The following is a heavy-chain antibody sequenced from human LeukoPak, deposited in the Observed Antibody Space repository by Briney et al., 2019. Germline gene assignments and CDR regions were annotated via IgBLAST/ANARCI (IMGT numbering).Heavy chain of an antibody. CDR3: AKWKYSNSGIDDY. Sequence: PGGSLRLSCAPSGFDFSSNWMHWVRHAPGQGLVWVSRIKGDGISTNYADSVKGRFTISRDNSKNMLYLQMNSLRAEDTAVYYCAKWKYSNSGIDDYWGQGTLVTVSS. CDR1: GFDFSSNW. D-gene: IGHD6-6*01. V-gene: IGHV3-74*01. CDR2: IKGDGIST. J-gene: IGHJ4*02.